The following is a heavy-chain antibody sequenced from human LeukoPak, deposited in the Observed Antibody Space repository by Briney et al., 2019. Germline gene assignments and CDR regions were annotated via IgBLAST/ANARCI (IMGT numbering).Heavy chain of an antibody. CDR1: GFTFSSYG. J-gene: IGHJ5*02. V-gene: IGHV3-23*01. CDR2: ISGSGGST. Sequence: SGGSLRLSCAASGFTFSSYGMSWVRQAPGKGLEWVSAISGSGGSTYYADAVKGRFTISRDNAKNSLYLQMNSLRAEDTALYHCARVYDSSGYRTNWFDPWGQGTLVTVSS. CDR3: ARVYDSSGYRTNWFDP. D-gene: IGHD3-22*01.